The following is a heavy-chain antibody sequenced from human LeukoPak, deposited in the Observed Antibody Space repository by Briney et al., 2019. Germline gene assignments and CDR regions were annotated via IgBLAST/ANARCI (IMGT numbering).Heavy chain of an antibody. V-gene: IGHV3-33*01. CDR1: GFTFSSYG. D-gene: IGHD2-15*01. Sequence: PGRSLRLSCAASGFTFSSYGMHWVRQAPGKGLEWVAVIWYDGSNKYYADSVEGRFTISRDNSKNTLYLQMNSLRAEDTAIYYCARDVSGRFDYWGQGTLVTVSS. CDR3: ARDVSGRFDY. CDR2: IWYDGSNK. J-gene: IGHJ4*02.